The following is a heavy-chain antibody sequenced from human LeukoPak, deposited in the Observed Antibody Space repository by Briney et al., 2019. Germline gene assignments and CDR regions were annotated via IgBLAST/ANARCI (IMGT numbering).Heavy chain of an antibody. Sequence: GGSLRLSCAASGFTFSSYGMNWVRQAPGKGLEWVSGITGRGENIYYAGSVKGRFTISRDNSKNTLYLQMNSLRAEDTAVYYCAKDRRLAAFDYGGQGTLATVSS. J-gene: IGHJ4*02. CDR3: AKDRRLAAFDY. CDR2: ITGRGENI. D-gene: IGHD6-25*01. CDR1: GFTFSSYG. V-gene: IGHV3-23*01.